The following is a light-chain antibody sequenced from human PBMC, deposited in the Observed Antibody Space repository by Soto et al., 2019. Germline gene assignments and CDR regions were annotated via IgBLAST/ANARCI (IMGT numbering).Light chain of an antibody. J-gene: IGKJ1*01. V-gene: IGKV3D-15*01. CDR3: QQYNFYPWT. Sequence: PGDRATLSCRASQTVHTSLAWYQQKPGQAPRLLIYGASSRATGIPDRFSGSGSGTEFTLTISSLQPDDFATYFCQQYNFYPWTFGQGTKVDIK. CDR1: QTVHTS. CDR2: GAS.